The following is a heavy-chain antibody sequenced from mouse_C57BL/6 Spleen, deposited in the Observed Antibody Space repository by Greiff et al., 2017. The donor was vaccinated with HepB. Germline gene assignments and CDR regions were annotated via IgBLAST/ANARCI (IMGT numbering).Heavy chain of an antibody. J-gene: IGHJ2*01. Sequence: VQLQQSGAELVRPGTSVKLSCKASGYTFTSYWMHWVKQRPGQGLEWIGVIDPSDSYTNYNQKFKGKATLTVDTSSSTAYMQLSSLTSEDSAVYYCASEGIITITTVVDYWGQGTTLTVSS. CDR1: GYTFTSYW. V-gene: IGHV1-59*01. D-gene: IGHD1-1*01. CDR3: ASEGIITITTVVDY. CDR2: IDPSDSYT.